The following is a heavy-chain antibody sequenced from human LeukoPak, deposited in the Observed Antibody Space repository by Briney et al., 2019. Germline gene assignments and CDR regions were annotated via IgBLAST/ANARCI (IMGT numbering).Heavy chain of an antibody. D-gene: IGHD4-17*01. CDR2: IYYTGST. CDR1: GGSISNHY. V-gene: IGHV4-59*11. Sequence: SSETLSLTCTVSGGSISNHYWSWIRQPAGKGLEWIGYIYYTGSTNYNPSLKSRVTISVDTSKNQFSLKLSSVTAADTAVYHCARLHDYGDYRDYWGQGTLVTVSS. CDR3: ARLHDYGDYRDY. J-gene: IGHJ4*02.